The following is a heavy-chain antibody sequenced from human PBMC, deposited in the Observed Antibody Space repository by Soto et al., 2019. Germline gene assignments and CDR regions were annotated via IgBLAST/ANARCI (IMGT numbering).Heavy chain of an antibody. Sequence: SETLSLTCGVSGGSISSSNWWSWVRQPPGKGLEWIGEIYHSGSTNYNPSLKSRVTISVDKSKNQFSLKVSSVTAADTAVYYCASLARDDLVIWFDPWGQGTLVTVSS. V-gene: IGHV4-4*02. CDR1: GGSISSSNW. CDR3: ASLARDDLVIWFDP. CDR2: IYHSGST. J-gene: IGHJ5*02. D-gene: IGHD6-6*01.